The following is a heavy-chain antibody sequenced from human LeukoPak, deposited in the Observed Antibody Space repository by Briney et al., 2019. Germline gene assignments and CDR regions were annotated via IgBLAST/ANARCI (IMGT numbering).Heavy chain of an antibody. CDR3: GRDLFGRSSTWYSAFDI. CDR1: GFTFSSYS. CDR2: IQQDGSEK. J-gene: IGHJ3*02. D-gene: IGHD6-13*01. V-gene: IGHV3-7*01. Sequence: PGGSLRLSCAASGFTFSSYSMNWVRQAPGKGLEWVANIQQDGSEKYYVDSVKGRFTISRENAKNSLYLQMNSLRAEDTAVYYCGRDLFGRSSTWYSAFDIWGQGTMVTVSS.